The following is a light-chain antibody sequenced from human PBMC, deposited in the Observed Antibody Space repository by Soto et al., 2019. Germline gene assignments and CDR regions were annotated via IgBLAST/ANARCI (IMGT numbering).Light chain of an antibody. CDR2: AAS. Sequence: EIVMTQSPATLSVSPGERATLSCRASQSVSSNLAWYQQKRGQAPRLLIYAASTRATGIPARFSGTGSGTEFTLTISSLQSEDFAVYYCQQYNNWPPWTFGKGPRWKSN. CDR3: QQYNNWPPWT. V-gene: IGKV3-15*01. J-gene: IGKJ1*01. CDR1: QSVSSN.